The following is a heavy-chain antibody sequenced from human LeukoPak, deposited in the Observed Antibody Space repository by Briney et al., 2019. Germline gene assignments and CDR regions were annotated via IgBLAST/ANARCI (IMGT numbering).Heavy chain of an antibody. D-gene: IGHD6-19*01. J-gene: IGHJ4*02. CDR1: GFTFSTYA. CDR2: ISGSGDNT. V-gene: IGHV3-23*01. CDR3: AKDSKGYSSVWDLDY. Sequence: GGSLRLSCAASGFTFSTYAMTWVRQAPGKGLEWVSTISGSGDNTYYADSVKGRFTISRDNSKNTLYLQMNSLRAEDTALYYCAKDSKGYSSVWDLDYWGQGTLVTVSS.